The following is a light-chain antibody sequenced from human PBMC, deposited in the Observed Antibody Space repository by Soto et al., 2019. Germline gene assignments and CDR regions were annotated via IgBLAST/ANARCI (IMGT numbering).Light chain of an antibody. CDR2: EGS. V-gene: IGLV2-23*01. CDR1: SSDVGSHNL. Sequence: QSAPTQPASVSGSPGQSITISCTGTSSDVGSHNLVSWYQQHPGKAPKLMIYEGSKRPSGVSNRFSGSKSGNTASLTISGLQAEDEADYYCCSYAGSRRVFGGGTKVTVL. J-gene: IGLJ3*02. CDR3: CSYAGSRRV.